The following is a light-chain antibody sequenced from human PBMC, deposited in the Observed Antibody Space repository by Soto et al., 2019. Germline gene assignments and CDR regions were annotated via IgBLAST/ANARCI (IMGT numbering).Light chain of an antibody. CDR3: SSYTSNSTHYV. Sequence: QSALTQPASVSGSPGQSITISCTGSSSDVGDYNYVSWYQQHPGKAPKLMIYEVSNRPSGVSNRFSGSKSANTASLTISGLPAEYEADYYCSSYTSNSTHYVFGTGTKLTV. J-gene: IGLJ1*01. CDR2: EVS. CDR1: SSDVGDYNY. V-gene: IGLV2-14*01.